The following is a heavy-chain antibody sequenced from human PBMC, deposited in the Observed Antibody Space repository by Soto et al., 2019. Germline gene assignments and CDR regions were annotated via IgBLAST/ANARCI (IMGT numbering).Heavy chain of an antibody. Sequence: VQLVESGGGVVQPGRSLRLSCVASEFTFSSHLMHWVRQAPGKGLEWVAFISNDGDYKNYADSVKGRFTISRDNSKDTVYLAIHSLRPEDTALYHCATDEDFSAPYYLDYWGQGTLVIFS. CDR3: ATDEDFSAPYYLDY. CDR1: EFTFSSHL. J-gene: IGHJ4*02. V-gene: IGHV3-30*03. CDR2: ISNDGDYK. D-gene: IGHD1-26*01.